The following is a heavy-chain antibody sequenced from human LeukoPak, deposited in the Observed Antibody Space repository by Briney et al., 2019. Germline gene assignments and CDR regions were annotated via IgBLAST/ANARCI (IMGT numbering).Heavy chain of an antibody. V-gene: IGHV1-18*01. J-gene: IGHJ4*02. CDR2: ISAYNGNT. Sequence: ASVKVSCKASGYTFTSYGISWVRQAPGQGLEWMGWISAYNGNTNYAQKLQGRVTMTTDTSTSTAYMELRSLRSDDTAVYYCARGGVITYYYDSSGYFFDYWGQGTLVTVSS. D-gene: IGHD3-22*01. CDR3: ARGGVITYYYDSSGYFFDY. CDR1: GYTFTSYG.